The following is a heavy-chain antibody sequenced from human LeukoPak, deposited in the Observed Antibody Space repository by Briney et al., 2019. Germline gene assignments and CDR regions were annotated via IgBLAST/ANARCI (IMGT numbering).Heavy chain of an antibody. CDR2: IDSGSSYR. V-gene: IGHV3-11*03. CDR1: GFTVNDYY. D-gene: IGHD2-15*01. J-gene: IGHJ4*02. CDR3: ARLYCSGGSCSDPGGY. Sequence: GGSLRLSCVASGFTVNDYYMSRIRQAPGKGLEWVSYIDSGSSYRNYADSVKGRFTISRDNAKNALYLQMNSLRADDTAVYYCARLYCSGGSCSDPGGYWGQGTLVTVSS.